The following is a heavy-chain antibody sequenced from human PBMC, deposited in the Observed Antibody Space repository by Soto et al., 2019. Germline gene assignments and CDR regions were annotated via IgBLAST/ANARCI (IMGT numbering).Heavy chain of an antibody. CDR3: ARYGEDGMVEV. V-gene: IGHV4-31*03. CDR2: IHYSGST. J-gene: IGHJ3*01. CDR1: GGSISSGGHY. Sequence: SETLSLTCTVSGGSISSGGHYWSWIRQHPGKGLEWIGYIHYSGSTFYNPSLKSRATTSVDTSKNQFSLKLSSVTAADTAVYYCARYGEDGMVEVWGQGTTVNVSS. D-gene: IGHD4-17*01.